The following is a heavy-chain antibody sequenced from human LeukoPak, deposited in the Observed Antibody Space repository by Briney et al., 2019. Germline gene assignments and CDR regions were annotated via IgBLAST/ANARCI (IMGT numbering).Heavy chain of an antibody. J-gene: IGHJ3*02. V-gene: IGHV3-48*02. CDR1: GFTFCSYS. D-gene: IGHD2-21*02. Sequence: GGSLRLSCAASGFTFCSYSMNWVRQAPGKGLEWVSYISSGSSTIYYADSVKGRFTISRDNAKNSLCLQMNSLRDEDTAVYYCARENIVVVTAIRDAFDIWGQGTMVTVSS. CDR3: ARENIVVVTAIRDAFDI. CDR2: ISSGSSTI.